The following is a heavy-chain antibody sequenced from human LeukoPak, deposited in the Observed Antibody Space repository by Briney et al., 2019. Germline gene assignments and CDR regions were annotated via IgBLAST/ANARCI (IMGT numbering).Heavy chain of an antibody. D-gene: IGHD1-14*01. CDR2: INYSGNT. CDR3: ARPSGRNWNAFDI. CDR1: GDSISSSPYF. J-gene: IGHJ3*02. V-gene: IGHV4-39*01. Sequence: SETLSLTCTVSGDSISSSPYFCGWLRQPPGKGLEWIGSINYSGNTYFNPSLQSRVAISVDTSKNQFSLKLSSLTAADTAVYSCARPSGRNWNAFDIWGQGTMVTVSS.